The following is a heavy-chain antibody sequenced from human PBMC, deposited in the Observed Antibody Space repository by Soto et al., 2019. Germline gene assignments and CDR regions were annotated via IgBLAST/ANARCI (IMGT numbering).Heavy chain of an antibody. J-gene: IGHJ3*02. Sequence: ASVKVSCKASGYTFTGYYMHWVRQAPGQGLEWMGWISPNSGGTNYAQKFQGWVTMTRDTSISTAYMELSRLRSDDTAVYYCARGVTMVRGNDAFDIWGQGTMVTVSS. D-gene: IGHD3-10*01. V-gene: IGHV1-2*04. CDR3: ARGVTMVRGNDAFDI. CDR1: GYTFTGYY. CDR2: ISPNSGGT.